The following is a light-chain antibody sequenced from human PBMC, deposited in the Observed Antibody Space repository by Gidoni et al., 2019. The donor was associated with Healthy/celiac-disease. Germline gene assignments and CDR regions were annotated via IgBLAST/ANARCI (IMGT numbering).Light chain of an antibody. CDR1: QSFSSY. CDR3: QQRSNWPTYT. V-gene: IGKV3-11*01. Sequence: EIVLTQSPATLSLSPGERATLSCRASQSFSSYLAWYQQKPGQAPRLLIYEASNRATGIPARFSGSGSGTDFTLTISSLEPEDFAVYYCQQRSNWPTYTFGQGTKLEIK. CDR2: EAS. J-gene: IGKJ2*01.